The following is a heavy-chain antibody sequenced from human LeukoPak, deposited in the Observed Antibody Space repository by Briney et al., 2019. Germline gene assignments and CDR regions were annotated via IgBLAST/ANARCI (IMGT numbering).Heavy chain of an antibody. Sequence: PSETLSLTCTVSGGSISSGDYYWSWIRQPPGKGLEWIGYIYYSGSTYYNPSLKSRVTISVDTSKNQFSLKLSPVTAADTAVYYCARQGEDYGDYMPAWYYGMDVWGQGTTVTVSS. CDR2: IYYSGST. CDR3: ARQGEDYGDYMPAWYYGMDV. CDR1: GGSISSGDYY. J-gene: IGHJ6*02. V-gene: IGHV4-30-4*01. D-gene: IGHD4-17*01.